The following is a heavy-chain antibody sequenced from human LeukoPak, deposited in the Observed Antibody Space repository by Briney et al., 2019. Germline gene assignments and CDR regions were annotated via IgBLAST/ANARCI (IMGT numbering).Heavy chain of an antibody. J-gene: IGHJ4*02. CDR3: ARGASNRFDY. CDR2: IYTDGSST. V-gene: IGHV3-74*01. CDR1: GFTFSNYW. D-gene: IGHD1-14*01. Sequence: GGSLRLSCAASGFTFSNYWMHWVRQAPGKGLVWVSRIYTDGSSTNYADSVKGRFTISRDNAKNTLYLQMNSLRGEDTAVYYCARGASNRFDYWGQGTLVTVSS.